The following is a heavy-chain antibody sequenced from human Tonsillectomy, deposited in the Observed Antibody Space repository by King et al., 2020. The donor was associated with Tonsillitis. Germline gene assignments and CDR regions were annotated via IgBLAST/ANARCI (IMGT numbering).Heavy chain of an antibody. V-gene: IGHV3-11*01. CDR3: GGGNHWLYY. CDR2: IGNSGSAI. J-gene: IGHJ4*02. CDR1: GFSFRDHY. Sequence: VQLVESGGGLVKPGGSLRLSCVVSGFSFRDHYMSWIRQIPGKGLEWISDIGNSGSAIYYADSVKGRFTISRDNARNSLFLQLNSLRAEDTAVYYCGGGNHWLYYWGQGILVTVSS. D-gene: IGHD3-16*01.